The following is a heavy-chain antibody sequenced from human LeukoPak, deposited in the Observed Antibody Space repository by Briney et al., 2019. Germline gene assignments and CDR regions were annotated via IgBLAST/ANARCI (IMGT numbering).Heavy chain of an antibody. V-gene: IGHV4-31*03. CDR2: IYYSGST. J-gene: IGHJ2*01. CDR1: GGSISSGGYY. CDR3: ASRDTTSYWYFDL. Sequence: SQTLSLTCTVSGGSISSGGYYWSWIRQHPGKGLEWIGYIYYSGSTYYNLSLKSRVTISVDTSKNQFSLKLSSVTAADTAVYYCASRDTTSYWYFDLWGRGTLVTVSS. D-gene: IGHD4-17*01.